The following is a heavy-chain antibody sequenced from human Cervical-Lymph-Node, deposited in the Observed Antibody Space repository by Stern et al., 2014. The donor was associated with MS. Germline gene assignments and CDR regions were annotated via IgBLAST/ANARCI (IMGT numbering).Heavy chain of an antibody. CDR1: GGSITSRSYY. Sequence: VQLVESGPGLVKPSETLSLTCTVSGGSITSRSYYWGWIRQPPGKGLEWIGMIYNTGSPYSTPSLKRRVAISVDTPKNKFSLRLTSVTAADTAVYYCARLVRGSSWLEGSFDPWGQGTLVTVS. D-gene: IGHD2-15*01. CDR2: IYNTGSP. J-gene: IGHJ5*02. CDR3: ARLVRGSSWLEGSFDP. V-gene: IGHV4-39*01.